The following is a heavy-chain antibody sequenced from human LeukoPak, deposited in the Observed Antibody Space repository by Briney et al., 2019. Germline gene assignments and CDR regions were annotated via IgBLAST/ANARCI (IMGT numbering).Heavy chain of an antibody. CDR3: ARVVDYVDYYFDY. CDR2: IYYSGST. J-gene: IGHJ4*02. Sequence: SETLSLTCTVSGGSISSYYWSWIRQPPGKGLEWIRYIYYSGSTNYNPSLKSRVTISVDTSKNQFSLKLSSVTAASTAVYYGARVVDYVDYYFDYWGQGTLVTVSS. D-gene: IGHD4-17*01. V-gene: IGHV4-59*01. CDR1: GGSISSYY.